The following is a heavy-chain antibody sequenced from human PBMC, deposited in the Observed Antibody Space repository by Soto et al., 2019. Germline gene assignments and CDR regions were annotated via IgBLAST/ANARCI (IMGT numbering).Heavy chain of an antibody. CDR3: AIRPKSSGPGGWFDP. CDR2: ISGSGGST. J-gene: IGHJ5*02. Sequence: EVQLLESGGGLVQPGGSLRLSCAASGFTFSSYAMSWVRQAPGKGLEWVSAISGSGGSTYYADSVKGRFTISRDNSKNTLDLQMNSLRAEDTAVYYCAIRPKSSGPGGWFDPWGQGTLVTVSS. CDR1: GFTFSSYA. V-gene: IGHV3-23*01. D-gene: IGHD3-10*01.